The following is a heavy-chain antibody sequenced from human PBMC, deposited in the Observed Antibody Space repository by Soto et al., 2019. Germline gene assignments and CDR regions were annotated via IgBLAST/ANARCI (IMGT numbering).Heavy chain of an antibody. V-gene: IGHV2-5*02. Sequence: QITLKESGPTLVKPTQTLTLTCTFSGFSLSTSGVGVGWIRQPPGKALEWLALIYWDDDKRYSPSLKSRLTITKDTSKNQVVLTMTNMDPVDTATYYCARRPETNYYYGMDVWGQGTTVTVSS. CDR1: GFSLSTSGVG. CDR2: IYWDDDK. CDR3: ARRPETNYYYGMDV. J-gene: IGHJ6*02. D-gene: IGHD1-7*01.